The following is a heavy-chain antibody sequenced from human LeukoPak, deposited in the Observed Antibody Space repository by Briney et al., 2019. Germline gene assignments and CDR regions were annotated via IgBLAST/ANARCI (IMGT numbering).Heavy chain of an antibody. V-gene: IGHV4-34*01. CDR3: ARELAYYDFWSGYFRSGWDYMDV. CDR1: GGSFSGYY. J-gene: IGHJ6*03. D-gene: IGHD3-3*01. Sequence: PSETLSLTCAVYGGSFSGYYWSWIRQPPGKGLEWIGEINHSGSTNYNPSLKSRVTISVDTSKNQFSLKLSSVTAADTAVYYCARELAYYDFWSGYFRSGWDYMDVWGKGTTVTVSS. CDR2: INHSGST.